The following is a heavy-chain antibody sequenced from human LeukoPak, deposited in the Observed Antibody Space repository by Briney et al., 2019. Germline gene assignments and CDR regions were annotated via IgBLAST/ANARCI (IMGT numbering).Heavy chain of an antibody. Sequence: PGGSLRLSCAASGFSFRSHGMNWVRQAPGKGLEWVSGISPRGDITYYKDSVRGRFTISRDNFKNTVSLQLNSLRAEDTAMYYCAKDDDWGCFNHWGQGTLVTVSS. V-gene: IGHV3-23*01. J-gene: IGHJ1*01. CDR1: GFSFRSHG. D-gene: IGHD3-16*01. CDR2: ISPRGDIT. CDR3: AKDDDWGCFNH.